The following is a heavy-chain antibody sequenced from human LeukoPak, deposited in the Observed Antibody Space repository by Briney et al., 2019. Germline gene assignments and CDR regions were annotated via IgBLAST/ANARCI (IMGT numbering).Heavy chain of an antibody. V-gene: IGHV3-30-3*01. Sequence: PGGSLRLSCAASGFTFSSYAMHWVRQAPGKGLEWVAVISYDGSNKCYADSVKGRFTISRDNSKNTLYLQMNSLRAEDTAVYYCARESNNYYYGMDVWGQGTTVTVSS. CDR2: ISYDGSNK. CDR1: GFTFSSYA. J-gene: IGHJ6*02. CDR3: ARESNNYYYGMDV. D-gene: IGHD2-8*01.